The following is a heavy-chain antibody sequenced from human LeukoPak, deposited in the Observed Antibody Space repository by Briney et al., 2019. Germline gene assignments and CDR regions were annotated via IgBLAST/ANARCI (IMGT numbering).Heavy chain of an antibody. CDR2: ISSSGSTI. Sequence: AGGSLRLSCAASGFTFSSYEMNWVRQAPGKGLEWVSYISSSGSTIYYADSVKGRFTISRDNAKNLLYLQMNSLRAEDTAVYYCARDRDGYNCVFDYWGQGTLVTVSS. CDR1: GFTFSSYE. J-gene: IGHJ4*02. D-gene: IGHD5-24*01. CDR3: ARDRDGYNCVFDY. V-gene: IGHV3-48*03.